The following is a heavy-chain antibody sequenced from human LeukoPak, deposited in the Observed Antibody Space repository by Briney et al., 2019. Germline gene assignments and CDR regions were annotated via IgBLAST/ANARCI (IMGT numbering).Heavy chain of an antibody. CDR2: TYFRSKWYH. V-gene: IGHV6-1*01. Sequence: SQTLSLTCVISGESVSNNRAGWNWLRQSPSRGLEWLGRTYFRSKWYHDYAISMTSRLTINPDPPKNQFSLQLNSVTPEGTAVYYCARDQAGTGWFDPGGQGTLVTVS. CDR1: GESVSNNRAG. CDR3: ARDQAGTGWFDP. J-gene: IGHJ5*02. D-gene: IGHD6-19*01.